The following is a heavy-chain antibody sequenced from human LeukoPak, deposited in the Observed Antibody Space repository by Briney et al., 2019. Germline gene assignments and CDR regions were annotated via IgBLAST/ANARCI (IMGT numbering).Heavy chain of an antibody. CDR1: GGSFSGYY. V-gene: IGHV4-34*01. Sequence: SETLSLTCAVYGGSFSGYYWSWIRQPLGKGLEWIGEINHSGSTNYNPSLKSRVTISVDTSKNQFSLKLSSVTAADTAVYYCARVSSRGAFFDYWGQGTLVTVSS. D-gene: IGHD4/OR15-4a*01. CDR3: ARVSSRGAFFDY. CDR2: INHSGST. J-gene: IGHJ4*02.